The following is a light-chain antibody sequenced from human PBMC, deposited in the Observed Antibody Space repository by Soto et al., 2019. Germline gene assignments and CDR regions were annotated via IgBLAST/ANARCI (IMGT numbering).Light chain of an antibody. CDR3: QQYSSSPALT. Sequence: DIQMTQSPSSLSASVGDRVTITCRASQTVTTYLNWYQQKPGEAPKLLIYAASTLHTGVPSRFSGSGSGTDFTLTISRLEPEDFAVYYCQQYSSSPALTFGGGTRVEIK. CDR2: AAS. J-gene: IGKJ4*01. CDR1: QTVTTY. V-gene: IGKV1-39*01.